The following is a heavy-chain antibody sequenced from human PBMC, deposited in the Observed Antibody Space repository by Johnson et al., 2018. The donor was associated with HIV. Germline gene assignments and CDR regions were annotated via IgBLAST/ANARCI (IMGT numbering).Heavy chain of an antibody. J-gene: IGHJ3*02. CDR2: ISSSGSTI. CDR1: GFTFSDYY. D-gene: IGHD1-26*01. Sequence: QVQLVESGGGLVKPGGSLRLSCAASGFTFSDYYMSWIRQAPGKGLEWVSYISSSGSTIYYADSVKGRFTISRDNAKNSLYLQMNSLGAEDTAVYYCARERGEGGSYYSFRRDAFDIWGQGTMVTVSS. CDR3: ARERGEGGSYYSFRRDAFDI. V-gene: IGHV3-11*04.